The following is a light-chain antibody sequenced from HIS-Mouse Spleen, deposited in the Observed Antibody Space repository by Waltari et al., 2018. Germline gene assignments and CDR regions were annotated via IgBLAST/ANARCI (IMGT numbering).Light chain of an antibody. CDR2: QDR. CDR3: QAWDSSYSV. V-gene: IGLV3-1*01. CDR1: QSGVKY. Sequence: SYELTQTPSVSVSPVQTASTTCSGDQSGVKYAWWYQHKPGQSPVLVIYQDRRRPAGVPELFSGSNAGTTATLTISGTPAMDAAYYYCQAWDSSYSVFGGGTKLTVL. J-gene: IGLJ2*01.